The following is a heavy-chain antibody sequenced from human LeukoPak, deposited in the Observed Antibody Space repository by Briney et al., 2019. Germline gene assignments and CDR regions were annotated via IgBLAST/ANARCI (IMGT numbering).Heavy chain of an antibody. Sequence: QTLSLTCTVSGGSISSGGYYWSWIRQHPGKGLEWIGYIYYSGSTYYNPSLKSRVTISVDTSKNQFSLKLSSVTAADTAVYYCAIALVRGVINSPDAFDIWGQGTMVTVSS. V-gene: IGHV4-31*03. J-gene: IGHJ3*02. CDR3: AIALVRGVINSPDAFDI. D-gene: IGHD3-10*01. CDR2: IYYSGST. CDR1: GGSISSGGYY.